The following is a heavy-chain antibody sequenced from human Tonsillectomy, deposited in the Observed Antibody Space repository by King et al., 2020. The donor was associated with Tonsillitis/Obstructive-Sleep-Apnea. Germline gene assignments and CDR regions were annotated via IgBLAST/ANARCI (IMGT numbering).Heavy chain of an antibody. V-gene: IGHV4-39*01. CDR2: IYYSGST. CDR1: GGSISSSSYY. CDR3: ARLPNYDFWSGYYPGPYYYYMDV. J-gene: IGHJ6*03. Sequence: QLQESGPGLVKPSETLSLTCTVSGGSISSSSYYWGWIRQPPGKGLEWIGSIYYSGSTYYNPSLKSRVTISVDTSKNQFSLKLSSVTAADTAVYYCARLPNYDFWSGYYPGPYYYYMDVWGKGTTVTVSS. D-gene: IGHD3-3*01.